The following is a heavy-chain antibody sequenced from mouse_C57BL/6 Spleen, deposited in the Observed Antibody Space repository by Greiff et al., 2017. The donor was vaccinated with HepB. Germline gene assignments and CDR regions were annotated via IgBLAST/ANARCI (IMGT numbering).Heavy chain of an antibody. CDR2: IDPETGGT. V-gene: IGHV1-15*01. Sequence: QVQLQQSGAELVRPGASVTLSCKASGYTFTDYEMHWVKQTPVHGLEWIGAIDPETGGTAYNQKFKGKAILTADKSSSTAYMELRSLTSEDSAVYYCTRYRYYGSSYPAWFAYWGQGTLVTVSA. J-gene: IGHJ3*01. CDR1: GYTFTDYE. D-gene: IGHD1-1*01. CDR3: TRYRYYGSSYPAWFAY.